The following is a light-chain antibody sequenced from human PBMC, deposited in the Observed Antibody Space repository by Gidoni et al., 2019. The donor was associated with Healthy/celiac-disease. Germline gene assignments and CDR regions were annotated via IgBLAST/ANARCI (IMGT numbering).Light chain of an antibody. CDR2: KAS. J-gene: IGKJ1*01. CDR3: QQYNSYSPWT. Sequence: DIQMTQSPSPLSASVGDRVTITCRASQSISSWLAWYQQKPGKAPKLLLYKASSLESGVPSRFSGSGSGTEFTLTISSLQPDDFATYYCQQYNSYSPWTFGQGTKVEIK. CDR1: QSISSW. V-gene: IGKV1-5*03.